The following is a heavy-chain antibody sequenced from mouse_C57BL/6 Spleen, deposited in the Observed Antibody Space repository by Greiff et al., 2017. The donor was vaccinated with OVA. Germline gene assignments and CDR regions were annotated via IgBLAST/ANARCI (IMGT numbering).Heavy chain of an antibody. V-gene: IGHV1-52*01. Sequence: QVQLKQPGAELVRPGSSVKLSCKASGYTFTSYWMHWVKQRPIQGLEWIGNIDPSDSETHYNQKFKDKATLTVDKSSSTAYMQLSSLTSEDSAVYYCARNYGNYVAWFAYWGQGTLVTVSA. D-gene: IGHD2-1*01. CDR1: GYTFTSYW. CDR3: ARNYGNYVAWFAY. J-gene: IGHJ3*01. CDR2: IDPSDSET.